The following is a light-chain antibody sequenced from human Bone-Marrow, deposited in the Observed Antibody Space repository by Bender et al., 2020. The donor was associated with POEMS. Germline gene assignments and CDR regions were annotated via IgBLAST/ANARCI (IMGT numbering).Light chain of an antibody. CDR1: SSNTGSGYD. V-gene: IGLV1-40*01. CDR2: GYN. CDR3: QSYDNSLGGWV. J-gene: IGLJ3*02. Sequence: QSVLTHPPSVSGAPGQRVTISCTWSSSNTGSGYDINWYQHLPGTAPKLLIYGYNNRPSGVPDRFSGPKSGTSASLAITGLRAEDGGDYYYQSYDNSLGGWVFGGGTKLTVL.